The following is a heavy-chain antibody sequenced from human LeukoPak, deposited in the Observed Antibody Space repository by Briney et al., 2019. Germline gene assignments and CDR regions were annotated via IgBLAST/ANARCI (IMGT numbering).Heavy chain of an antibody. J-gene: IGHJ6*03. Sequence: SETLSLTCAVYNGSLNGYYWSWIRQPPGKGLEWIGEIYYTGRPNYNSSLKSRVTFSVDTSKNQFSLRLTSVIAADTAVYHCARVQRDYFYYYYMDVWGKGTTLTVSS. CDR1: NGSLNGYY. V-gene: IGHV4-34*01. D-gene: IGHD2-2*01. CDR3: ARVQRDYFYYYYMDV. CDR2: IYYTGRP.